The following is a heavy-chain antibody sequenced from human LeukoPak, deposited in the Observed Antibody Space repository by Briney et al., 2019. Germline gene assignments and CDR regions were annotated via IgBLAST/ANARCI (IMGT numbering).Heavy chain of an antibody. CDR3: ARDYDSSGYYYYYYYYYMDV. J-gene: IGHJ6*03. CDR1: GFTFSSYS. V-gene: IGHV3-21*01. CDR2: ISSSSSYI. Sequence: KPGGSLRLSCAASGFTFSSYSMSWVRQAPGKGLEWVSSISSSSSYIYYADSVKGRFTISRDNAKNSLYLQMNSLRAEDTAVYYCARDYDSSGYYYYYYYYYMDVWGKGTTVTISS. D-gene: IGHD3-22*01.